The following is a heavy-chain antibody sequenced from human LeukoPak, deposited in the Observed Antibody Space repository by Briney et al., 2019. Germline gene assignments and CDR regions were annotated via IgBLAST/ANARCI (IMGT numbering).Heavy chain of an antibody. Sequence: SETLSLTCTVSGGSISSYYWSWIRQPAGKGLEWIGRVYTSGNTDYNPSLKSRVTMSLDTSKNQLSLKLSSVTAADTAIYYCVSGYRYGFGYWGQGTLVTVSS. D-gene: IGHD5-18*01. J-gene: IGHJ4*02. CDR1: GGSISSYY. CDR3: VSGYRYGFGY. CDR2: VYTSGNT. V-gene: IGHV4-4*07.